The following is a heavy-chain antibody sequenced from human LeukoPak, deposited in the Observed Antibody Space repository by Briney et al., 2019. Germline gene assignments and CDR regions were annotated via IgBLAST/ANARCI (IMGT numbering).Heavy chain of an antibody. D-gene: IGHD3-22*01. V-gene: IGHV1-69*13. CDR1: GYTFNNYY. CDR2: IIPIFGTA. J-gene: IGHJ4*02. CDR3: ARGHYDSSGYYPFDY. Sequence: ASVKVSCKASGYTFNNYYMYWVRQAPGQGLEWMGGIIPIFGTANYAQKFQGRVTITADESTSTAYMELSSLRSEDTAVYYCARGHYDSSGYYPFDYWGQGTLVTVSS.